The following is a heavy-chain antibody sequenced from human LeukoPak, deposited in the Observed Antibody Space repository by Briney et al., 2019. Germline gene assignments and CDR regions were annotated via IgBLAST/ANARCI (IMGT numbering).Heavy chain of an antibody. CDR2: IYHSGST. CDR1: GGSISSGGYS. V-gene: IGHV4-30-2*01. Sequence: RSSETLSLTCAVSGGSISSGGYSWSWIRQPPGKGLEWIGYIYHSGSTYYNPSLKSRVTISVDRSKNQFSLKLSSVTAADTAVYYCARVGYYVNFDPWGQGTLVTVSS. J-gene: IGHJ5*02. D-gene: IGHD3-16*01. CDR3: ARVGYYVNFDP.